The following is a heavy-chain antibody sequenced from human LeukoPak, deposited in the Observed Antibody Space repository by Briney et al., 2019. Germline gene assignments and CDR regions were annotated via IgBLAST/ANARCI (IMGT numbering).Heavy chain of an antibody. CDR3: TKDVQVGPTRGFFDF. J-gene: IGHJ4*03. CDR2: ISGSGGST. D-gene: IGHD1-26*01. Sequence: GGSLRLSCAASGFTFSSYTMSWVRQAPGKGLEWVSAISGSGGSTYHADSVKGRFTISRDNSKNTLYLQMNSLRAEDTAVYFCTKDVQVGPTRGFFDFWGQGTLVTVSS. V-gene: IGHV3-23*01. CDR1: GFTFSSYT.